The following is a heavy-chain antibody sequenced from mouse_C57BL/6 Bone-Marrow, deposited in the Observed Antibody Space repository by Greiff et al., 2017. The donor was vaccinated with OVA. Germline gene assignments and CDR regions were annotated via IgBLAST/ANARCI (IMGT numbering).Heavy chain of an antibody. D-gene: IGHD1-1*01. CDR3: AREHLTTVVADY. V-gene: IGHV1-55*01. J-gene: IGHJ2*01. CDR1: GYTFTSYW. CDR2: IYPGSGST. Sequence: QVQLQQSGAELVKPGASVKMSCKASGYTFTSYWITWVKQRPGQGLEWIGDIYPGSGSTNYNEKFKSKATLTVDTSSSTAYMQLSSLTSEDSAVYYCAREHLTTVVADYWGQGTTLTVSS.